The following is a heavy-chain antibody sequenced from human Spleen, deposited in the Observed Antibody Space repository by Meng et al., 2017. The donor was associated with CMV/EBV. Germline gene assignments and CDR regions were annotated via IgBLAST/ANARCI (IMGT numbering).Heavy chain of an antibody. Sequence: GGSLRLSCAASGFIFSDYYMTWIRQAPGKGLEWVSYISSSGSIKKYADSAEGRFTISRDNAKKSLYLQMNSLRAEDTAFYYCARDFSAVHNWFDAWGRGTLVTVSS. V-gene: IGHV3-11*04. CDR3: ARDFSAVHNWFDA. CDR1: GFIFSDYY. CDR2: ISSSGSIK. D-gene: IGHD1-26*01. J-gene: IGHJ5*02.